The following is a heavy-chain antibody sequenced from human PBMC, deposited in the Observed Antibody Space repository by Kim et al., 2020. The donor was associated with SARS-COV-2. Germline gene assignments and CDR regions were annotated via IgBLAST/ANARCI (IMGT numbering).Heavy chain of an antibody. CDR3: ARDGYNSPPFDY. D-gene: IGHD5-12*01. J-gene: IGHJ4*02. V-gene: IGHV4-34*01. CDR2: INHSGST. Sequence: SETLSLTCAVYGGSFSGYYWSWIRQPPGKGLEWIGEINHSGSTNYNPSLKSRVTISVDTSKNQFSLKLSSVTAADTAVYYCARDGYNSPPFDYWGQGTLVTVSS. CDR1: GGSFSGYY.